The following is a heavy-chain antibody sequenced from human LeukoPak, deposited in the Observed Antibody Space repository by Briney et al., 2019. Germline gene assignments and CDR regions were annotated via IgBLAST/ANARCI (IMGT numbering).Heavy chain of an antibody. V-gene: IGHV1-8*01. CDR3: ARDRWGFGVRGYYDSSGYSDY. CDR2: MNPNSGNT. D-gene: IGHD3-22*01. Sequence: ASVKVSCRASGYTFTSYDINWVRQATGQGLEWMGWMNPNSGNTGYAQKLQGRVTMTTDTSTSTAYMELRSLRSDDTAVYYCARDRWGFGVRGYYDSSGYSDYWGQGTLVTVSS. J-gene: IGHJ4*02. CDR1: GYTFTSYD.